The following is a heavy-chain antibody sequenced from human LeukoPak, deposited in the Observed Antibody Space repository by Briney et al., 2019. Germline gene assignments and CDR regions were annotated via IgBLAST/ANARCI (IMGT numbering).Heavy chain of an antibody. V-gene: IGHV1-69*02. J-gene: IGHJ6*03. CDR1: GGTFSSYT. D-gene: IGHD3-10*01. CDR3: ARGSSSSGFSYYYYYYYMDV. CDR2: IIPILGIA. Sequence: SVKVSCKGSGGTFSSYTISWVRQAPGQGLEWMGRIIPILGIANYAQKFQGRVTITADKSTSTAYMELSSLRSEDTAVYYCARGSSSSGFSYYYYYYYMDVWGKGTTVTVSS.